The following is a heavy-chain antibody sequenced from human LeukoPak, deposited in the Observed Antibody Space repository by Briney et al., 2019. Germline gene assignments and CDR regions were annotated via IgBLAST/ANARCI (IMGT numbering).Heavy chain of an antibody. CDR3: AKDTGVRGVIVTTSDY. D-gene: IGHD3-10*01. V-gene: IGHV3-23*01. CDR1: GFTFSSYA. CDR2: ISGSGGST. Sequence: GGSLRLSCAASGFTFSSYAMSWVRQASGKGLEWVSAISGSGGSTYYADSVKGRFTISRDNSKNTLYLQMNSLRAEDTAVYYCAKDTGVRGVIVTTSDYWGQGTLLTVSS. J-gene: IGHJ4*02.